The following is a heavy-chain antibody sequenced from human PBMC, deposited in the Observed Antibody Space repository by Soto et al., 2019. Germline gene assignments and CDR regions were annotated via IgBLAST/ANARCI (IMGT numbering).Heavy chain of an antibody. Sequence: PGGSLRLSCAASGFTVSSNYMGWVRRAPGKGLEWVSVIYSGGSTYYADSVKGRFTISRDNSKHMVYLQMNSLRAEDTAVYYCARAYYYDSSGYPNAFDMWGQGTMVTVSS. CDR2: IYSGGST. D-gene: IGHD3-22*01. CDR1: GFTVSSNY. CDR3: ARAYYYDSSGYPNAFDM. J-gene: IGHJ3*02. V-gene: IGHV3-53*01.